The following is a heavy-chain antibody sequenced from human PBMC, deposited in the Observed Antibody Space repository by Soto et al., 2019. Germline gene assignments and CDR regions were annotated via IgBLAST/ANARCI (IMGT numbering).Heavy chain of an antibody. J-gene: IGHJ6*02. CDR2: IDPKSGGT. V-gene: IGHV1-2*04. D-gene: IGHD2-8*01. Sequence: ASVKVSCKASGYSFTDYHIHWVRQAPGQGLEWLGRIDPKSGGTSTAQKFQGWVTMTRDRSISTVYMELTRLRSDDTAVYFCARGHSTDCSNGVCSFFYNHEMDVWGQGTTVTVSS. CDR1: GYSFTDYH. CDR3: ARGHSTDCSNGVCSFFYNHEMDV.